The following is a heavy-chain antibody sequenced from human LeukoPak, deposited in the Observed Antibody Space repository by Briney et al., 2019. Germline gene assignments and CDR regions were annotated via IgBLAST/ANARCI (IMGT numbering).Heavy chain of an antibody. D-gene: IGHD4-11*01. CDR2: ISGSGGST. Sequence: PGGSLRLSCAASGFTFSSYAMSWVRQAPGKGLEWVSAISGSGGSTYYADSVKGRFTISRDNSKNTLYLQMNSLRAEDTAVYYCAKLYGGHYYSNSFDYWGQGTLVTVSS. V-gene: IGHV3-23*01. J-gene: IGHJ4*02. CDR3: AKLYGGHYYSNSFDY. CDR1: GFTFSSYA.